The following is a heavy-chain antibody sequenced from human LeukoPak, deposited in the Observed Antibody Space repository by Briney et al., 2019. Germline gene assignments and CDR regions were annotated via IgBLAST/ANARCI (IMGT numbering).Heavy chain of an antibody. CDR2: IYYSGST. CDR3: ARDLYGDYGNWFDP. V-gene: IGHV4-59*12. J-gene: IGHJ5*02. CDR1: GGSISSYY. Sequence: PSETLSLTCTVSGGSISSYYWSWIRQPPGKGLEWIGYIYYSGSTNYNPSLKSRVTISVDTSKNQFSLKLSSVTAADTAVYYCARDLYGDYGNWFDPWGQGTLVTVSS. D-gene: IGHD4-17*01.